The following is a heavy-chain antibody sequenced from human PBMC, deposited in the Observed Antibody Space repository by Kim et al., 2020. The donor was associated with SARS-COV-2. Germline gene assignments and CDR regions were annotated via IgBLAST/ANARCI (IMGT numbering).Heavy chain of an antibody. CDR3: TTDLGYCSGGSCYTFDY. Sequence: KGRFTISRDDSKNTLYLQMNSLKTEDTAVYYCTTDLGYCSGGSCYTFDYWGQGTLVTVSS. D-gene: IGHD2-15*01. V-gene: IGHV3-15*01. J-gene: IGHJ4*02.